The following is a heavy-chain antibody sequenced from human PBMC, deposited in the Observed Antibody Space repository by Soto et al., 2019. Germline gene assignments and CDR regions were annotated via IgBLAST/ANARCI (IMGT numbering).Heavy chain of an antibody. D-gene: IGHD3-16*01. V-gene: IGHV4-31*03. CDR2: IYNSGST. J-gene: IGHJ5*02. CDR1: GGSISSGGFY. Sequence: SETLSLTCTVSGGSISSGGFYWTWIRQHPGKGLEWIGYIYNSGSTYYNPSLKSRLTISVDTSKNQFFLKLSSVTAADTAVYYCAREGEEMIAGFDPWAREPWSPSPQ. CDR3: AREGEEMIAGFDP.